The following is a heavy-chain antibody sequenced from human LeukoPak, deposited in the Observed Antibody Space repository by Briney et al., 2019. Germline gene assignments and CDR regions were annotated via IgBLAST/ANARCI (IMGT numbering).Heavy chain of an antibody. CDR1: GFIFSSYA. J-gene: IGHJ5*02. D-gene: IGHD3-10*01. Sequence: GGSLRLSCAASGFIFSSYAFHWVRQAPGKGLEWVTVISYDGSNMSYADSVKGRFTISRDNSKNMVYLQMNSLRAEDTALYYCARSPTYYGSGTFRWFDPWGQGTLATVSS. CDR2: ISYDGSNM. CDR3: ARSPTYYGSGTFRWFDP. V-gene: IGHV3-30*04.